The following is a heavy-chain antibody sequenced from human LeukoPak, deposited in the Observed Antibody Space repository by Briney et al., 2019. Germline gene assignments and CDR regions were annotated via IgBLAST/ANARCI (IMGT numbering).Heavy chain of an antibody. CDR1: GGTFSSYA. CDR3: ARDIAAAGLLDY. CDR2: IIPIFGTA. J-gene: IGHJ4*02. V-gene: IGHV1-69*05. D-gene: IGHD6-13*01. Sequence: SVKVSCKASGGTFSSYAISWVRQAPGQGLEWMGGIIPIFGTANYAQKFQGRVTITTDESTSTAYMQLSSLRSEDTAVYYCARDIAAAGLLDYWGQGTLVTVSS.